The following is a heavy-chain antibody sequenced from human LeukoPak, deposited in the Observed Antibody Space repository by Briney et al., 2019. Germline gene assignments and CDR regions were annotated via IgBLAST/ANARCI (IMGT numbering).Heavy chain of an antibody. V-gene: IGHV3-23*01. Sequence: GGSLRLSCAASGFTLSSYAMSWVRQAPGKGLEWVSAISDTGNTYHADSVKGRFTISRDSSKNTLFLQMNRLRPEDAAVYYCARDPGNPPLYYFDYWGQGTLVTVSS. CDR3: ARDPGNPPLYYFDY. CDR1: GFTLSSYA. CDR2: ISDTGNT. J-gene: IGHJ4*02. D-gene: IGHD1-14*01.